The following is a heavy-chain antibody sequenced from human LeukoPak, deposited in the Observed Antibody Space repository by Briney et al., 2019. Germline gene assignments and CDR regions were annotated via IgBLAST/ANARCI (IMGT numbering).Heavy chain of an antibody. CDR2: IYSDNT. D-gene: IGHD3-10*01. CDR1: GFTVSSNS. CDR3: ARVYYYGSGSFSAFDI. Sequence: PGGSLRLSCTVSGFTVSSNSMSWVRQAPGKGLEWVSFIYSDNTHYSDSVKGRFTISRDNSKNTLYLQMNSLRAEDTAVYYCARVYYYGSGSFSAFDIWGQGTMVTVSS. J-gene: IGHJ3*02. V-gene: IGHV3-53*01.